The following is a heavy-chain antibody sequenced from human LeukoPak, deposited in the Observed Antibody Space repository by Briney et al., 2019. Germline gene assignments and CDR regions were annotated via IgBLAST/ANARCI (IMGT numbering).Heavy chain of an antibody. D-gene: IGHD3-22*01. CDR3: AKDRVAYYYDSSGYPGDY. Sequence: GGSLRLSCAASGFTFSSYWMHWVRQAPGKGLVWVSRINSNGSPTQYADSVKGRFTISRDNAKKSLYLQMNSLRAEDTALYYCAKDRVAYYYDSSGYPGDYWGQGTLVTVSS. J-gene: IGHJ4*02. CDR2: INSNGSPT. CDR1: GFTFSSYW. V-gene: IGHV3-74*01.